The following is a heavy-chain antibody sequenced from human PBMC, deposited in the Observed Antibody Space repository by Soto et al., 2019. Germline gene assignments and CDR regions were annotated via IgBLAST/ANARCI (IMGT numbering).Heavy chain of an antibody. Sequence: GASVKVSCKASGYTFSMYAVHWVRQAPGQRPEWMGWINAGNGNTKYSEKFQDRVTITRDASATTAYMELSSLTSEDTAVYYCAKDRVVAATRGAFDFWGQGTMVTVSS. CDR3: AKDRVVAATRGAFDF. CDR2: INAGNGNT. D-gene: IGHD2-15*01. CDR1: GYTFSMYA. J-gene: IGHJ3*01. V-gene: IGHV1-3*01.